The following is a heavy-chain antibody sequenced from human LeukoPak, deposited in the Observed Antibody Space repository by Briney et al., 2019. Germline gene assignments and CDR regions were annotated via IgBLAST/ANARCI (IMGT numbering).Heavy chain of an antibody. Sequence: PSETLSLTCTVSGGSISSYYWSWIRQPAGKGLEWIGRIYTSGSTNYNPSLKSRVTMSVDASKNQFSLKLSSVTAADTAVYYCAREPRAAGRINWFDPWGQGTLVTVSS. CDR1: GGSISSYY. CDR2: IYTSGST. J-gene: IGHJ5*02. CDR3: AREPRAAGRINWFDP. D-gene: IGHD6-13*01. V-gene: IGHV4-4*07.